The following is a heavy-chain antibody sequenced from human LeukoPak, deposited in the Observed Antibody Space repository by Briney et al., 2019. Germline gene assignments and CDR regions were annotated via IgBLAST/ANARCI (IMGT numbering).Heavy chain of an antibody. CDR3: ARSNCNSCYLGVWYYFDY. J-gene: IGHJ4*02. D-gene: IGHD1/OR15-1a*01. CDR1: GFTFSRYW. CDR2: INSDGSST. Sequence: GGSLRLSCAASGFTFSRYWMHWVRQAPGKGLVWVSHINSDGSSTSYAGSVKGRFTISRDNSKNTLYLQMNSLRAEDTAVYYCARSNCNSCYLGVWYYFDYWGQGTLVTVSS. V-gene: IGHV3-74*01.